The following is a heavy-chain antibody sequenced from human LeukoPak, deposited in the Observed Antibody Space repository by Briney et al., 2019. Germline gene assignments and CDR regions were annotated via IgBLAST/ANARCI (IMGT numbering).Heavy chain of an antibody. V-gene: IGHV3-15*01. D-gene: IGHD6-13*01. Sequence: GGSLRLSCAASGFTFSNAWMSWVRQAPGKGLEWVGRIKSKTDGGTTDCAAPVKGRFTISRDDSKNTLYLQMNSLKTEDTAVYYCTTVTRYSSSWLDYWGQGTLVTVSS. CDR1: GFTFSNAW. J-gene: IGHJ4*02. CDR3: TTVTRYSSSWLDY. CDR2: IKSKTDGGTT.